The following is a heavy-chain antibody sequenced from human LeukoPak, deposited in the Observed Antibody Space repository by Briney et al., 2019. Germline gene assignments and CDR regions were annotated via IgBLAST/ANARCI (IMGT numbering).Heavy chain of an antibody. D-gene: IGHD2-2*01. CDR2: INPNSGGT. Sequence: AASVKVSCKASGYTFTGYYMHWVRQAPGQGPEWMGRINPNSGGTNYAQKFQGRVTMTRDTSISTAYMELSRLRSDDTAVYYCARRVCSSTSCYGPDYWGQGTLVTVSS. V-gene: IGHV1-2*02. J-gene: IGHJ4*02. CDR3: ARRVCSSTSCYGPDY. CDR1: GYTFTGYY.